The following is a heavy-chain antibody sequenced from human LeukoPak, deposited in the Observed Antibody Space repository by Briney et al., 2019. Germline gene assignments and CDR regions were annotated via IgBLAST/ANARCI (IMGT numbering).Heavy chain of an antibody. CDR1: GYTFTSYD. D-gene: IGHD4-17*01. CDR2: MNPNSGDT. CDR3: ARNTPNYGDFDF. V-gene: IGHV1-8*01. Sequence: GASVKVSCKASGYTFTSYDFNWVRQAPGQGLEWLGWMNPNSGDTGYAQRFQGGVSMIRDTSITTAYMELSSLRSDDTAIYYCARNTPNYGDFDFWGQGTLVTVSS. J-gene: IGHJ4*02.